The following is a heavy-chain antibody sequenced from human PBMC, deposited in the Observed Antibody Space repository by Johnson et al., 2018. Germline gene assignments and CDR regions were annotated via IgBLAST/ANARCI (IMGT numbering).Heavy chain of an antibody. Sequence: QVQLQESGGGVVQPGTSLRLSCGVSGVTLSNCIMHWVRQAPGKGLEWVALISHDEIDKQYGDSAKDRFTLSRDIPKNTVYLQMNSLRDEDTAVYYGAREAYSSGRAGIFAIWGQGTMVTVSS. J-gene: IGHJ3*02. V-gene: IGHV3-30-3*01. CDR2: ISHDEIDK. CDR3: AREAYSSGRAGIFAI. CDR1: GVTLSNCI. D-gene: IGHD3-22*01.